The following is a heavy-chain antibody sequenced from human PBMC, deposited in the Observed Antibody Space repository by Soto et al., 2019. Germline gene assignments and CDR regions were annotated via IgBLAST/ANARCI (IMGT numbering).Heavy chain of an antibody. V-gene: IGHV4-39*01. J-gene: IGHJ4*02. Sequence: SETLSLTCTVSGDSISSSSFWGWIRQPPGKGLEWIGSIYYSGSTYYNPSLKSRLTISVDTSKNQFSLKLSSVTAADTAVYYCAASGGYSSSWYESPFDYWGQGTLVTVS. CDR2: IYYSGST. CDR3: AASGGYSSSWYESPFDY. D-gene: IGHD6-13*01. CDR1: GDSISSSSF.